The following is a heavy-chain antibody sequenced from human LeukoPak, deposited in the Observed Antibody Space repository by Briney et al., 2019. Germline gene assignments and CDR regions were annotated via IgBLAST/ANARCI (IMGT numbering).Heavy chain of an antibody. CDR3: AKDGVGDYAGSPDY. J-gene: IGHJ4*02. CDR2: ISGSGGST. Sequence: QAGGSLRLSCAASGFTFSSYAMSWVRQAPGKGLEWVSAISGSGGSTYYADSVRGRFTISRDNSKNTLYLQMNSLRAEDTAVYYCAKDGVGDYAGSPDYWGQGTLVTVSS. V-gene: IGHV3-23*01. D-gene: IGHD4-17*01. CDR1: GFTFSSYA.